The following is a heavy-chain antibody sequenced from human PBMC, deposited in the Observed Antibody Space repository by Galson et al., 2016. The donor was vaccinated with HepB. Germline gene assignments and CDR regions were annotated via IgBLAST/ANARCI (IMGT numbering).Heavy chain of an antibody. Sequence: SLRLSCAASGFSLRSYWMHWVRQAPGKGLVWVSRISTDGSSATYADSVKGRFTISRDNAKNTRYLEMNSLRAEDTAVYYCARAPVLPATVGGYDHWGQGTLVTVSS. D-gene: IGHD2-2*01. CDR1: GFSLRSYW. V-gene: IGHV3-74*01. CDR2: ISTDGSSA. J-gene: IGHJ4*02. CDR3: ARAPVLPATVGGYDH.